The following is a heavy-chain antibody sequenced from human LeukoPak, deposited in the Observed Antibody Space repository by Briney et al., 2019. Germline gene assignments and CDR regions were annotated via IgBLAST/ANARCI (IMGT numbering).Heavy chain of an antibody. V-gene: IGHV4-59*08. CDR1: GASLSSYW. J-gene: IGHJ4*02. CDR3: ARRRGRTYFFDY. D-gene: IGHD1-7*01. CDR2: IFYRGST. Sequence: SETLSLTCSVSGASLSSYWWNWIRQPPGKGLEWIANIFYRGSTNYNSSLKSRVITSVDASKNQLSLMLTSVTAADTAVYYCARRRGRTYFFDYWGQGILVTVSS.